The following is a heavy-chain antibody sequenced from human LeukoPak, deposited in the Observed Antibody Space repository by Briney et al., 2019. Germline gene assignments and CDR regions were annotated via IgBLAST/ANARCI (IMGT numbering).Heavy chain of an antibody. Sequence: GGSLRLSCAASGFTFSSYGMHWVRQAPGKGLEWVAVISYDGSNKYYADSVKGRFTISRDNCKNTLYLQMNSLRAEDTAVYYCAKDRSKSGRSPLVIWGQGTLVTVSS. D-gene: IGHD3-16*02. CDR1: GFTFSSYG. CDR2: ISYDGSNK. J-gene: IGHJ4*02. CDR3: AKDRSKSGRSPLVI. V-gene: IGHV3-30*18.